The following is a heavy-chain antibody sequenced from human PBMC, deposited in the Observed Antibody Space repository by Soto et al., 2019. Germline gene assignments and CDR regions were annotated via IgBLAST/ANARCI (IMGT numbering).Heavy chain of an antibody. D-gene: IGHD1-26*01. V-gene: IGHV1-2*02. Sequence: ASVKVSCKASGYTFTGHYVHWVRQAPGQGLEWMGWINPNSGDTYLAQRFQGRVTMNRDTSIGTAYMELRGLTSDDTAEYYCAKGGAIVAAGTRVYLYNAMDVWGQGTTVTVSS. CDR3: AKGGAIVAAGTRVYLYNAMDV. CDR1: GYTFTGHY. CDR2: INPNSGDT. J-gene: IGHJ6*02.